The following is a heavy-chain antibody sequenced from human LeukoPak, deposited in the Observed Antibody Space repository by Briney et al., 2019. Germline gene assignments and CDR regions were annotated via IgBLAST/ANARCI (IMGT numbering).Heavy chain of an antibody. CDR3: ARGGSYFDY. CDR2: IKQDGSEK. V-gene: IGHV3-7*01. Sequence: PGGSLRLSCAASAFTFNNYWMSWVRQAPGMGLEWVANIKQDGSEKYYVDSVKGRFTISRDNAKNSLYVQMNSLRAEDTAVYYCARGGSYFDYWGQGTLVTVSS. D-gene: IGHD2-15*01. J-gene: IGHJ4*02. CDR1: AFTFNNYW.